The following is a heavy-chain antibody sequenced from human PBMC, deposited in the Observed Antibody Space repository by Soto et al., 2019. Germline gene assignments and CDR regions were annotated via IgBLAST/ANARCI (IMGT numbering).Heavy chain of an antibody. J-gene: IGHJ6*02. CDR3: ARVTSSYYYYGMDV. V-gene: IGHV1-18*01. CDR1: GYTLTRNG. CDR2: ISAYNGNT. D-gene: IGHD3-10*01. Sequence: GASVKVSCKASGYTLTRNGISWVRQAPGQGLEWMGWISAYNGNTNYAQKLQGRVTMTTDTSTSTAYMELRSLRSDDTAVYYCARVTSSYYYYGMDVWGQGTTVTVSS.